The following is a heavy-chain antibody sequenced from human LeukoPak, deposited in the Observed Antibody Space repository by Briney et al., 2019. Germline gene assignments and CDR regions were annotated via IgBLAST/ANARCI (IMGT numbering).Heavy chain of an antibody. CDR3: VRRDSGWNYFDY. D-gene: IGHD5-12*01. CDR1: GGSINNHY. Sequence: SETLSLTCAVCGGSINNHYWGWIRQPPGKGLQWIGDIYYTGKNNYNPSLKSRVTISLDTSKDHLSLKLTSVLAADTAIYYCVRRDSGWNYFDYWGQGILVTVSS. J-gene: IGHJ4*02. CDR2: IYYTGKN. V-gene: IGHV4-59*08.